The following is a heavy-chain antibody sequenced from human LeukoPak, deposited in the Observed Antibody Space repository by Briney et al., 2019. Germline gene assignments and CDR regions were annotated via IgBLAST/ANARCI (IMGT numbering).Heavy chain of an antibody. V-gene: IGHV3-15*01. J-gene: IGHJ4*02. Sequence: PGGSLRLSCAASGFTFSNAWMSWVRQAPGKGLEGVGRIKRKTDGGTTDYAAPVKGRFTISREDSKNTPYLQMNNLKTEDTALDYYTTERRDYDSSGYYLDYWGQGTLVTVSS. D-gene: IGHD3-22*01. CDR3: TTERRDYDSSGYYLDY. CDR1: GFTFSNAW. CDR2: IKRKTDGGTT.